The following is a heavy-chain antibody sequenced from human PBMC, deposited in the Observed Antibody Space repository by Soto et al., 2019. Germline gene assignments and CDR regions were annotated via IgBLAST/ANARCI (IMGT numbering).Heavy chain of an antibody. J-gene: IGHJ4*02. D-gene: IGHD6-13*01. Sequence: EVQLVQSGAEVKKPGESLKISCRDPGNSFTSYWNAWLRQMPGKGVEWMGNIYSGASVPDTRYSPSFQGKVTVSADKSVSTACLLWGRLKASDTAMYDCARSDGYSSSWSIDDWGQGSMDTVFS. CDR1: GNSFTSYW. CDR2: IYSGASVPDT. V-gene: IGHV5-51*01. CDR3: ARSDGYSSSWSIDD.